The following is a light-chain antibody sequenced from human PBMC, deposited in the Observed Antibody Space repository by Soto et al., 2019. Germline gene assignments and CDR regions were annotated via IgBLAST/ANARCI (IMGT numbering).Light chain of an antibody. CDR2: DAS. V-gene: IGLV2-11*01. CDR1: SSDFGGYNY. Sequence: QSALTQPRSVSGSPGQSVTISCTGTSSDFGGYNYVSWYQQHPGKAPKLMIYDASKRPSGVPDRFSGSKSGNTASLTISGLQAEDEADYYCCSYAGSYTFEVFGTGTKVTVL. J-gene: IGLJ1*01. CDR3: CSYAGSYTFEV.